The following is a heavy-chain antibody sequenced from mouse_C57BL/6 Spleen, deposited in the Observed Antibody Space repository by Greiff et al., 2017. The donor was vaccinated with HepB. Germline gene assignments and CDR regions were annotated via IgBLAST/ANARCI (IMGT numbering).Heavy chain of an antibody. Sequence: QVQLQQSGPELVKPGASVKISCKASGYAFSSSWMNWVKQRPGKGLEWIGRIYPGDGDTNYNGKFKGKATLTADKSSSTAYMQLSSLTSEDSAVYFCARLGNYYGSSLCYWGQGTTLTVSS. V-gene: IGHV1-82*01. CDR1: GYAFSSSW. D-gene: IGHD1-1*01. J-gene: IGHJ2*01. CDR2: IYPGDGDT. CDR3: ARLGNYYGSSLCY.